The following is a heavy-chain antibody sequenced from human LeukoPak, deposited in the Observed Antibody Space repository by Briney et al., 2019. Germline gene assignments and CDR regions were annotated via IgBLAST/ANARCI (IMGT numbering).Heavy chain of an antibody. V-gene: IGHV3-7*01. J-gene: IGHJ4*02. Sequence: GGSLRLSCAASGFTFSSYSMTWVRQAPGKGLQWVATIEKDGSDKYYVDSVTGRFTISRDNAKTSLSLQMNSLGAEDTALYYCARLSGFTETSHFDYWGQGTLVTVSS. CDR3: ARLSGFTETSHFDY. CDR2: IEKDGSDK. CDR1: GFTFSSYS. D-gene: IGHD6-25*01.